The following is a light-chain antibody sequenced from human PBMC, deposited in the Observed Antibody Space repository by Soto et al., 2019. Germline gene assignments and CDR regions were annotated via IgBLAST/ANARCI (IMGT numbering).Light chain of an antibody. CDR2: AAS. J-gene: IGKJ1*01. CDR3: LQHNRYPRA. V-gene: IGKV1-17*01. CDR1: QGIRND. Sequence: DIQMTQSPSSLSASVGDRVTITCRASQGIRNDLGGYQQKPGKATKRLIYAASSLQMGVPSRFSCSGYGKKDTLPISSLLTEEFATYNYLQHNRYPRAFGQRTKVDIK.